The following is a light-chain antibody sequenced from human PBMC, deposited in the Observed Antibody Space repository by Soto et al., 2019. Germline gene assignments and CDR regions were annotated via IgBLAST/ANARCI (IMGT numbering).Light chain of an antibody. Sequence: DIEMTQSPSSLSASVGDRVTITCRVSQGITNYLAWYQQKPGKVPKLLIYAASTLQSGVPPRFSGSGSGTDFTLTISSLHPEDVAIYYCQKYNSASFTFGPGTKVHIK. CDR1: QGITNY. CDR2: AAS. J-gene: IGKJ3*01. V-gene: IGKV1-27*01. CDR3: QKYNSASFT.